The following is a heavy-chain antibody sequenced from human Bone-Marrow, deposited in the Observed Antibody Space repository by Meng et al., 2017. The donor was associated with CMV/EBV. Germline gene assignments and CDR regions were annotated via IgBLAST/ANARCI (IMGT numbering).Heavy chain of an antibody. V-gene: IGHV3-21*01. CDR3: ARESYYDFWSGYSGSNYYYGMDV. Sequence: GGSLRLSCAASGFTFSSYSMNWVRQAPGKGLEWVSSISSSSSYIYYADSVKGRFTISRDNAKNSLYLQMNSLRAEDTAVYYCARESYYDFWSGYSGSNYYYGMDVWGQATTVTVSS. CDR2: ISSSSSYI. CDR1: GFTFSSYS. J-gene: IGHJ6*02. D-gene: IGHD3-3*01.